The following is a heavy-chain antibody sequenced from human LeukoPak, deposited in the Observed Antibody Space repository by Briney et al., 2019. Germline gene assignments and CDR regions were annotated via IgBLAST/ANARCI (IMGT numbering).Heavy chain of an antibody. CDR1: GFTFGDYA. V-gene: IGHV3-49*03. J-gene: IGHJ3*02. CDR2: IRSKAYGGTT. CDR3: TRDLPALAYCGGDCYSSDAFDI. Sequence: GGSLRLSCTASGFTFGDYAMSWFRQAPGKGMEWVGFIRSKAYGGTTEYAASVKGRFTISSDDSKGFAYLQMNSLKTENTAVYYCTRDLPALAYCGGDCYSSDAFDIWGQGTMVTVSS. D-gene: IGHD2-21*02.